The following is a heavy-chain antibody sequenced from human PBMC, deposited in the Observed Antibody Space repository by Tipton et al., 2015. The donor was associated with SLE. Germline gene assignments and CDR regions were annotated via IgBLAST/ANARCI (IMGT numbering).Heavy chain of an antibody. CDR2: IKQDGSES. CDR3: ATPSIAVVEDFFAN. J-gene: IGHJ4*02. Sequence: SLRLSCAASGFNFSSYCMSWVRQAPGKGLEWVANIKQDGSESYYVDSVKGRFTVSRDNAKNSLYLQMNSLRAEDTAVYYCATPSIAVVEDFFANWGQGTLVTVS. D-gene: IGHD6-19*01. V-gene: IGHV3-7*01. CDR1: GFNFSSYC.